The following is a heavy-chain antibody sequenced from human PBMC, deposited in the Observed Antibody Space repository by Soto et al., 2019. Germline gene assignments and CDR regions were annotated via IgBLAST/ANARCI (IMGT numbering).Heavy chain of an antibody. CDR2: ISYDGSNK. CDR1: GFTFSSYG. D-gene: IGHD2-15*01. Sequence: QVQLVESGGGVVQPGGSPRLSCAASGFTFSSYGMHWVRQAPGKGLEWVAVISYDGSNKYYADSVKGRFTISRDNSKNTLYLQMNSLRAEDTAVYYCAKDGYCSGGSCPLGYWGQGTLVTVSS. V-gene: IGHV3-30*18. J-gene: IGHJ4*02. CDR3: AKDGYCSGGSCPLGY.